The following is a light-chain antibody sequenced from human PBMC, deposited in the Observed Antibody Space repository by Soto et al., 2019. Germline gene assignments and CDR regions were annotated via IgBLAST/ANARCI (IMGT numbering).Light chain of an antibody. CDR2: AAS. CDR1: QGISSY. Sequence: DIQLTQSPSFLSASVGDRVTLTCRASQGISSYLAWYQQKPGKAPKVLIYAASTLQSGVPSRFSGSGSGTEFTLTISSLQPEDFATYYCQQLNSYPITFGQGTRLEIK. V-gene: IGKV1-9*01. J-gene: IGKJ5*01. CDR3: QQLNSYPIT.